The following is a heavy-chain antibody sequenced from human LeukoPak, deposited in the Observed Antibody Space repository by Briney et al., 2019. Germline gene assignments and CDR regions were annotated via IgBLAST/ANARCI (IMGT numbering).Heavy chain of an antibody. Sequence: ASVKVSCKASGYTFTSYYMHWVRQAPGQGLEWMGIINPSGGSTSYAQKFQGRVTMTRDTSTSTVYMELSSLRSEDTAVYYCARDPTPYCGGDCYSGDYFDYWGQGTLVTVSS. CDR1: GYTFTSYY. CDR2: INPSGGST. J-gene: IGHJ4*02. D-gene: IGHD2-21*02. V-gene: IGHV1-46*01. CDR3: ARDPTPYCGGDCYSGDYFDY.